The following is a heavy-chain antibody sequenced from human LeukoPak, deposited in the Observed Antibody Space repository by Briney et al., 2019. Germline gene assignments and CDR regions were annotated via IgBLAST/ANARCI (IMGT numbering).Heavy chain of an antibody. J-gene: IGHJ4*02. V-gene: IGHV3-23*01. CDR2: ISGSGGST. Sequence: GGSLRLSCAASGFTFSSYAMSWVRQAPGKGLEWVSAISGSGGSTYYADSVKGRFTISRDNAKNSLYLQMNSLRAEDTAVYYCARIPAYSSPFDYWGQGTLVTVSS. CDR1: GFTFSSYA. CDR3: ARIPAYSSPFDY. D-gene: IGHD6-13*01.